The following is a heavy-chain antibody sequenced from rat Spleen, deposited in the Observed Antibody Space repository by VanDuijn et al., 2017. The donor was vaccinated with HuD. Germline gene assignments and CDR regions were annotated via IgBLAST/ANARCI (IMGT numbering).Heavy chain of an antibody. V-gene: IGHV2-30*01. CDR3: AREGYNSGYRSYVMDA. Sequence: QVQLKESGPGLVQPSQTLSLTCTVSGFSLTSYNVHWVRQPTGKGLEWMGIIWTGGSKDYNSALKSRLSISRDTSKSQVFLKMNSLRTEDIATYYCAREGYNSGYRSYVMDAWGQGASVTVSS. CDR1: GFSLTSYN. D-gene: IGHD4-3*01. J-gene: IGHJ4*01. CDR2: IWTGGSK.